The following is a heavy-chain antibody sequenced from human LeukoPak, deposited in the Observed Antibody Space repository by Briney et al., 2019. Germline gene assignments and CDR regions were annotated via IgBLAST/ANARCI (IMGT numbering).Heavy chain of an antibody. D-gene: IGHD3-22*01. Sequence: PSETLSLTCTVSGGSISSSSYYWGWIRQPPGKGLEWIGSIYYSGSTYYNPSLKSRVTISVDTSKNQFSLKLSSVTAADTAVYYCARGPSHYYDSSGYFDYWGQGTLVTVSS. CDR3: ARGPSHYYDSSGYFDY. CDR1: GGSISSSSYY. CDR2: IYYSGST. V-gene: IGHV4-39*07. J-gene: IGHJ4*02.